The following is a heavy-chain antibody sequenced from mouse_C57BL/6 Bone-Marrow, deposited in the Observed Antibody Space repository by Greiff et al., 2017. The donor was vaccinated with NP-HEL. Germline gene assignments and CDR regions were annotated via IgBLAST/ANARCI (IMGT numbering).Heavy chain of an antibody. D-gene: IGHD1-1*01. J-gene: IGHJ1*03. Sequence: VQLQQSGPELVKPGASVKISCKASGYSFTDYNMNWVKQSNGKSLEWIGVINPNYGTTSYNQKFKGKATLTVDQSSSTAYMQLNSLTSEDSAVYYCGAGYYYGSSRYFDVWGTGTTVTVSS. CDR2: INPNYGTT. CDR1: GYSFTDYN. CDR3: GAGYYYGSSRYFDV. V-gene: IGHV1-39*01.